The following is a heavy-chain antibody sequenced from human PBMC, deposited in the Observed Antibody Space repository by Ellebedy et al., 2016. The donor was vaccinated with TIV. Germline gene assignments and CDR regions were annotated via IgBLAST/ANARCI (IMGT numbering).Heavy chain of an antibody. CDR3: AKDQAAGTTLRLDY. Sequence: GESLKISCAASGFTFSNYAMSWVRQAPGKGLEWVSGTSGGGATTYYADSVKGRFTISRDNSKNTLYLQMNSLRAEDTAVYYCAKDQAAGTTLRLDYWGQGTLVTVSS. J-gene: IGHJ4*02. CDR1: GFTFSNYA. V-gene: IGHV3-23*01. CDR2: TSGGGATT. D-gene: IGHD1-1*01.